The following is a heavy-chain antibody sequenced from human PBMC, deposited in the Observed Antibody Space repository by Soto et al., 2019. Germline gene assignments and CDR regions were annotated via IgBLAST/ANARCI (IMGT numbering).Heavy chain of an antibody. CDR2: IYYSGNT. CDR1: GGSIGSSSYY. V-gene: IGHV4-39*01. J-gene: IGHJ4*02. Sequence: QLQLQESGPGLLRPSETLSLTCTVSGGSIGSSSYYWGWIRQPPGKGLEWIGNIYYSGNTFYNPSLKSRVTISVDTSKNQFYLHLTSVTAADTAIFCCASIAAPGTTHFDYWGQGTLVTVSS. CDR3: ASIAAPGTTHFDY. D-gene: IGHD6-13*01.